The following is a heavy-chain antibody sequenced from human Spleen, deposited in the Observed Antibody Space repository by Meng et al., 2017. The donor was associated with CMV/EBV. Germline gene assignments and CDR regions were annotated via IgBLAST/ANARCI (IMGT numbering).Heavy chain of an antibody. CDR3: AKSALGLYDSSGS. D-gene: IGHD3-22*01. J-gene: IGHJ5*02. CDR2: ISAGGGTT. Sequence: GGSLRLSCSVSGFTFRHYRMHWVRQAPGKGLVWVSDISAGGGTTNYGDSVRGRFTISRDNANDTVYLQMNSLTAGDTAVYYCAKSALGLYDSSGSLGQGTLVTVSS. V-gene: IGHV3-74*01. CDR1: GFTFRHYR.